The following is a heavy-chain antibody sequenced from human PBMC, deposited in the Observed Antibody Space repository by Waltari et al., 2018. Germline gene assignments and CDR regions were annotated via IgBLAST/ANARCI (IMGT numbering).Heavy chain of an antibody. V-gene: IGHV2-5*01. CDR1: GFSLSTSGVG. CDR3: ARTPAGEYYFDY. J-gene: IGHJ4*02. D-gene: IGHD3-16*01. Sequence: QLTLKESGPTLVKPTQTLTLTCTFSGFSLSTSGVGVGWIRQPPGKALEWLALIYWNDDKRYSPSLKSRLTITKDTSKNQVVLTMTNMDPVDTATYYCARTPAGEYYFDYWGQGTLVTVSS. CDR2: IYWNDDK.